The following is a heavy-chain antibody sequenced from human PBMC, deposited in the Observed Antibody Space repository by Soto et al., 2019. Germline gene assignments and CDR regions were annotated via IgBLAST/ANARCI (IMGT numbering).Heavy chain of an antibody. J-gene: IGHJ6*02. Sequence: QVQLVESGGGVVQPGRSLRLSCAASGFTFSSYGMHWVRQAPGKGLEWVAVIWYDGSNKYYADSVKGRFTISRDNSKSTLHLQMNSLRAEDTAVYYCARVPCGYGDYVRCYYYGMDVWGQGTTVTVSS. CDR3: ARVPCGYGDYVRCYYYGMDV. V-gene: IGHV3-33*01. CDR2: IWYDGSNK. D-gene: IGHD4-17*01. CDR1: GFTFSSYG.